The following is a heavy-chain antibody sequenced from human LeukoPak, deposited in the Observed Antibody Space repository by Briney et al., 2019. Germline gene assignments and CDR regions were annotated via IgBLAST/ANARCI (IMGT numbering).Heavy chain of an antibody. J-gene: IGHJ6*04. CDR2: INSDGSST. CDR3: ARGRGYSGYDYYYYGMDV. CDR1: GFTFSSYW. D-gene: IGHD5-12*01. Sequence: GGSLRLSCAASGFTFSSYWMHWVRQAPGKGLVWVSRINSDGSSTSYADSVKGRFTISRGNAKNTLYLQMNSLRAEGTAVYYCARGRGYSGYDYYYYGMDVWGKGTTVTVSS. V-gene: IGHV3-74*01.